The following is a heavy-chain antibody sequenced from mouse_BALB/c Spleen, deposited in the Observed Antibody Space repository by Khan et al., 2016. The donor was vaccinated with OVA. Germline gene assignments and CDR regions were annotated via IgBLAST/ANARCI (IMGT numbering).Heavy chain of an antibody. CDR2: IYPGNSDT. J-gene: IGHJ2*01. CDR3: TRSYDSYYFDY. D-gene: IGHD2-4*01. CDR1: GYSFTSYW. Sequence: VQLQQSGTVLARPGASVKMSCKASGYSFTSYWMHWVKQRPGQGLEWIGAIYPGNSDTRYNQKFQGKAKLTAVTSASTAYMELSSLTNEDSAVYYCTRSYDSYYFDYWGQGTTLTVSS. V-gene: IGHV1-5*01.